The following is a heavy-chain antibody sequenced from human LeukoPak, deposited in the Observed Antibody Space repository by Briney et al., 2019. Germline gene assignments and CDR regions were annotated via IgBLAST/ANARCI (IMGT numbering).Heavy chain of an antibody. J-gene: IGHJ4*02. V-gene: IGHV3-30*02. CDR1: GFTFSSYG. D-gene: IGHD2-2*01. Sequence: PGGSLRLSCAASGFTFSSYGMHRVRQAPGKGLEWVAFIRYDGSNKYYADSVKGRFTISRDNSKNTLYLQMNSLRAEDTALYYCARYHCSSVSCYSEVGFDSWGQGTLVTVSS. CDR2: IRYDGSNK. CDR3: ARYHCSSVSCYSEVGFDS.